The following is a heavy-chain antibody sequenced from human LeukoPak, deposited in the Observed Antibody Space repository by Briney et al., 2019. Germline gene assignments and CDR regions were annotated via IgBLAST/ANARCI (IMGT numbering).Heavy chain of an antibody. CDR2: IGTAGDT. CDR3: ARRYGSNYGPLAF. V-gene: IGHV3-13*01. J-gene: IGHJ4*02. D-gene: IGHD5-18*01. Sequence: LAGGSLRLSCAASGFTFSTHDVHWVRQATGKGREGVSAIGTAGDTYYPGSVKGRFTVSREDGKNSLYLQMNSLRAGDTAVYYCARRYGSNYGPLAFWGQGTLVTVSS. CDR1: GFTFSTHD.